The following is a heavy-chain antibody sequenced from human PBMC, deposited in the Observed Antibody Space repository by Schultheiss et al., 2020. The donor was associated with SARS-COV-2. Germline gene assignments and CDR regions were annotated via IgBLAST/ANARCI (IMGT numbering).Heavy chain of an antibody. CDR3: ARDYLLFRTGGATYYGMDV. Sequence: SETLSLTCAVSGGSISSYYWTWIRQPPGKGLEWIGEINHSGSTNYIPSLKSRVTISVDTSKSQFSLKLSSVTAADTAVYYCARDYLLFRTGGATYYGMDVWGQGTTVTVSS. CDR1: GGSISSYY. D-gene: IGHD2-8*02. CDR2: INHSGST. J-gene: IGHJ6*02. V-gene: IGHV4-34*09.